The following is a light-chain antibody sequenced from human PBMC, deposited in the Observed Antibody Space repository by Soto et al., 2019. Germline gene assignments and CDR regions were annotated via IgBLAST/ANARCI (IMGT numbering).Light chain of an antibody. Sequence: IVFTQSPGTLSLSPGERANPSCRASQSIGDYLAWYQHKPAQAPRLLIYDASKRATGIPARFNGSGSGIDFTLTISTLEPEDFAVYYCQQRSSWLTFGGGTKVDIK. V-gene: IGKV3-11*01. CDR3: QQRSSWLT. J-gene: IGKJ4*01. CDR2: DAS. CDR1: QSIGDY.